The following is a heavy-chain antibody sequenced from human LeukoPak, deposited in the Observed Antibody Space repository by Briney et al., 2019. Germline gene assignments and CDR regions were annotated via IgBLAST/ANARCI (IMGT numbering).Heavy chain of an antibody. D-gene: IGHD1-26*01. CDR2: ISSSGSTI. V-gene: IGHV3-48*03. J-gene: IGHJ6*02. CDR1: GFTFSSYA. CDR3: ARKVGYYYYGMDV. Sequence: GGSLRLSCAASGFTFSSYAMHWVRQAPGKGLEWVSYISSSGSTIYYADSVKGRFTISRDNAKNSLYLQMNSLRAEDTAVYYCARKVGYYYYGMDVWGQGTTVTVSS.